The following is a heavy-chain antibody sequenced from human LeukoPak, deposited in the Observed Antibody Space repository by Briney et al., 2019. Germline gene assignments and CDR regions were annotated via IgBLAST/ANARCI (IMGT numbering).Heavy chain of an antibody. CDR1: GNTFTSYD. CDR2: MSPNSGDT. Sequence: ASVKVSCKASGNTFTSYDINWVRQATGQGLEWMGWMSPNSGDTGYAQKFQGRVTMTRDTSISTAYMELSSLRSDDTAVYYCARKSSGWSYYFDYWGQGTLVTVSS. J-gene: IGHJ4*02. V-gene: IGHV1-8*01. CDR3: ARKSSGWSYYFDY. D-gene: IGHD6-19*01.